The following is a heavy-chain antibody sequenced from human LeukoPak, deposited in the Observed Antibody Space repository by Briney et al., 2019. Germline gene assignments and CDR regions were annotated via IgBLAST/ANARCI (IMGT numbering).Heavy chain of an antibody. J-gene: IGHJ3*02. V-gene: IGHV4-34*01. Sequence: SETLSLTCAVYGGSFSGYYWSWIRQPPGKGLEWIGEINHRGSTNYNPSLKSRVTISVDTSKNQFSLKLSSVTAADTAVYYCARVFDFWSGYKDAFDIWGQGTMVTVSS. CDR3: ARVFDFWSGYKDAFDI. CDR2: INHRGST. D-gene: IGHD3-3*01. CDR1: GGSFSGYY.